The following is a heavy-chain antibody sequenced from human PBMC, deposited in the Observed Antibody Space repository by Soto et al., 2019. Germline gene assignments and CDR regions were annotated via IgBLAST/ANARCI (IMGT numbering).Heavy chain of an antibody. J-gene: IGHJ4*02. CDR3: ASQSSEWLLFAS. CDR1: GFTFSSYS. Sequence: EVQLVESGGGLAQPGGSLRLSCAASGFTFSSYSMNWVRQAPGKGLEWVSYISSSSSTIYYADSVKGRFTISRDNAKNSLYLQMNSLRAEDTAVYYCASQSSEWLLFASWGQGTLVTVSS. D-gene: IGHD5-12*01. V-gene: IGHV3-48*01. CDR2: ISSSSSTI.